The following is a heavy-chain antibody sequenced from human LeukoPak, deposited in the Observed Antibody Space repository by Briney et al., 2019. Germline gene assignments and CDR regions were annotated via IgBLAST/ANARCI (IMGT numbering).Heavy chain of an antibody. CDR3: ATDSYVSGSYYRLFY. CDR2: ITTSSTYT. D-gene: IGHD3-10*01. V-gene: IGHV3-21*01. CDR1: GFSYSRSN. Sequence: PGGSLRLSCEASGFSYSRSNMDWVRQTPGKGLEWISSITTSSTYTFYADSVKGRFTVSRDNAKNTLYLQMNNLRAEDTAIYYCATDSYVSGSYYRLFYWGQGTLVTVSS. J-gene: IGHJ4*02.